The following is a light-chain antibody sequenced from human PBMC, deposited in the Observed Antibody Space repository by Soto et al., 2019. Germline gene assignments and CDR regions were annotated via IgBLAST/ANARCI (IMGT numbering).Light chain of an antibody. CDR3: QQYNEWLT. V-gene: IGKV3-15*01. Sequence: EIVVTQSPATLSVSPGERVTLFCGASQSVSNNVAWYQQKRGQAPRLLIYGASTRATGTPARFSGSGSGTEYTLAISSLQSEDFAVYFCQQYNEWLTFGGGTKVEIK. CDR2: GAS. CDR1: QSVSNN. J-gene: IGKJ4*01.